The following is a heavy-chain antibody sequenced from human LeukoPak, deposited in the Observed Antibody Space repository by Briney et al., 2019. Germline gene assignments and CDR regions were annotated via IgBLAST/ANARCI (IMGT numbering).Heavy chain of an antibody. J-gene: IGHJ4*02. CDR2: IYNGGIT. Sequence: GGSLRLSCAASGFTISNNYMNWVRQAPGKRPEWVSVIYNGGITYYIDSVKGRFTISRDDSKNTLYLQMNYLRVDDTAVYYCAGDGGYSVSGGPDYWGREPL. CDR3: AGDGGYSVSGGPDY. CDR1: GFTISNNY. V-gene: IGHV3-66*01. D-gene: IGHD3-10*01.